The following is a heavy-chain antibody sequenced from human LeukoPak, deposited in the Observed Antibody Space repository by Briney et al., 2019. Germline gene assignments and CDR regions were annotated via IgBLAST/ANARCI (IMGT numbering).Heavy chain of an antibody. J-gene: IGHJ4*02. CDR1: GFTVTNYW. CDR2: INSDGSNT. V-gene: IGHV3-74*01. D-gene: IGHD3-9*01. Sequence: PGGSLRLSCTTSGFTVTNYWMHWVRQAPGKGLVWVARINSDGSNTNYAGSMKGRCTISRDNARNTLYLKMNRLRAEDKAVYYCAGGLTDYYHTVAYGGQGTLITVSS. CDR3: AGGLTDYYHTVAY.